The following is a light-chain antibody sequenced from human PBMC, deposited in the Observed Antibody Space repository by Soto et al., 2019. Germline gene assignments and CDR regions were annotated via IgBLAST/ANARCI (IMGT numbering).Light chain of an antibody. CDR1: QSISSY. CDR2: AAS. Sequence: DIQMTQSPSSLSAFVGDRVTITCRASQSISSYLNWYQQKPGKAPKLLIYAASSLHSGVPSRFSGSGSGTDFTLTISSLQPEDFATYYCPQSYRTPVTFGQGTKVEIK. V-gene: IGKV1-39*01. CDR3: PQSYRTPVT. J-gene: IGKJ1*01.